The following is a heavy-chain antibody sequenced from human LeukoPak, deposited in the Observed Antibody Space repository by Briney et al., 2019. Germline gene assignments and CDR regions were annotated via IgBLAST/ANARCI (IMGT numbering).Heavy chain of an antibody. V-gene: IGHV3-48*04. CDR2: ISSSSSTI. J-gene: IGHJ4*02. CDR1: GFTFSSYS. CDR3: ARDTRPPYYYDSSGYSIDY. D-gene: IGHD3-22*01. Sequence: GGSLRLSCAASGFTFSSYSMNWVRQAPGKGLEWVSYISSSSSTIYYADSVKGRFTISRDNAKNSLYLQMNSLRAEDTAVYYCARDTRPPYYYDSSGYSIDYWGQGTLVTVSS.